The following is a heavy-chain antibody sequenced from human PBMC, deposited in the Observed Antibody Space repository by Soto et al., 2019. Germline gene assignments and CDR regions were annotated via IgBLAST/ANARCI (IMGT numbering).Heavy chain of an antibody. Sequence: ASVKVSCKVSGYTLTELSMYWVRQAPGKGLEWMGGFDPEDGETIYAQKFQGRVTMTEDTSTDTAYMELSSLRSEDTAVYYCATLLYDSSGYYAFDIWGQGTMVTVSS. CDR1: GYTLTELS. J-gene: IGHJ3*02. CDR2: FDPEDGET. CDR3: ATLLYDSSGYYAFDI. D-gene: IGHD3-22*01. V-gene: IGHV1-24*01.